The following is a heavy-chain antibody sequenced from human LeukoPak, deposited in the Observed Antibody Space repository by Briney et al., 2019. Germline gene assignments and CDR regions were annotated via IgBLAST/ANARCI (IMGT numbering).Heavy chain of an antibody. J-gene: IGHJ6*02. Sequence: GGSLRLSCAASGFTFSSYAMSWVRQAPGKGLEWVSAISGSGGSTYYADSVKGRFTISRDNSKNTLYLQMNSLRAEDTAVYYCAKHNGRPFTMIVVVVKNSMDVWGQGTTVSVSS. V-gene: IGHV3-23*01. CDR1: GFTFSSYA. CDR2: ISGSGGST. CDR3: AKHNGRPFTMIVVVVKNSMDV. D-gene: IGHD3-22*01.